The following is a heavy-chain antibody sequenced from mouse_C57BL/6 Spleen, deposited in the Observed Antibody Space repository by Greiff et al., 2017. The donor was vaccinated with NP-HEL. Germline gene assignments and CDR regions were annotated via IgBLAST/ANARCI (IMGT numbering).Heavy chain of an antibody. CDR2: IYPGDGDT. Sequence: VKLQESGAELVKPGASVKISCKASGYAFSSYWMNWVKQRPGKGLEWIGQIYPGDGDTNYNGKFKGKATLTADKSSSTAYMPLSSLTSEDSAVYFCAREGALYYYGSSSAWFAYWGQGTLVTVSA. CDR3: AREGALYYYGSSSAWFAY. D-gene: IGHD1-1*01. V-gene: IGHV1-80*01. CDR1: GYAFSSYW. J-gene: IGHJ3*01.